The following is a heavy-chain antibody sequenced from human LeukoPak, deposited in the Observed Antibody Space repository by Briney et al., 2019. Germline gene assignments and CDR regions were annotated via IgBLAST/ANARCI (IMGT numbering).Heavy chain of an antibody. J-gene: IGHJ4*02. V-gene: IGHV4-38-2*02. CDR3: ARAPMYYYDSSGLDYYSDY. CDR1: GYSISSGYY. CDR2: IYHSGST. D-gene: IGHD3-22*01. Sequence: SETLSLTCPVSGYSISSGYYWGWIRQPPGKGLAWIGRIYHSGSTYYNPSLKSRVTISADTSKNQFSLKLSSVTAADTAVYYCARAPMYYYDSSGLDYYSDYWGQGTLVTVSS.